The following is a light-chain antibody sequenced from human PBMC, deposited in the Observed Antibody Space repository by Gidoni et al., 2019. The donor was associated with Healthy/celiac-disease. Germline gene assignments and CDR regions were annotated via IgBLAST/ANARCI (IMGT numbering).Light chain of an antibody. CDR3: QQYNSYS. Sequence: DIQITQSPSTLSAPVGDRVPITCGASQSISSWLAWYQQKPGKAPKLLIYDASSLESGVPSRFSGSGSGTEFTLTISSLQPDDFATYYCQQYNSYSFGQGTKVEIK. CDR2: DAS. V-gene: IGKV1-5*01. J-gene: IGKJ1*01. CDR1: QSISSW.